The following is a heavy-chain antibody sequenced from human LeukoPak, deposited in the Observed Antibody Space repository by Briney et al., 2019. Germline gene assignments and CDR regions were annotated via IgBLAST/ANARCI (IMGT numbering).Heavy chain of an antibody. V-gene: IGHV3-23*01. J-gene: IGHJ4*02. Sequence: GGSLRLSCAASGLTFSSYAMSWVRQAPGKGLEWVSSFTSSGGSTNYADSVKGRFTTSRDNSKNTLYLQINSLRAEDTAVYYCAGRAELGRGFDYWGQGTLVTGSS. CDR1: GLTFSSYA. CDR2: FTSSGGST. CDR3: AGRAELGRGFDY. D-gene: IGHD7-27*01.